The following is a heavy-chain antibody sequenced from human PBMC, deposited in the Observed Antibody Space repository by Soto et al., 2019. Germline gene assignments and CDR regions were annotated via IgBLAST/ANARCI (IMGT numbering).Heavy chain of an antibody. J-gene: IGHJ4*02. V-gene: IGHV3-23*04. CDR1: GFTFSSYW. CDR2: ISGSGGST. D-gene: IGHD5-18*01. Sequence: EVQLVESGGGLVQPGGSLRLSCAASGFTFSSYWMHWVRQAPGKGLVWVSAISGSGGSTYYADSVKGRFTISRDNSKNTLYLQMNSLRAEDTAVYYCAKDGRRYSYGYDWGQGTLVTVSS. CDR3: AKDGRRYSYGYD.